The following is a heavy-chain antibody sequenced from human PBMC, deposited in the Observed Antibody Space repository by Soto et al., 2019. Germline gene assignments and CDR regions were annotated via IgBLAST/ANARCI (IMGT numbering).Heavy chain of an antibody. Sequence: GGSLRLSCAASGFTFSGSAMHWVRQASGKGLEWVAFISYDGSNKYYADSVKGLFTISRDNSKNTLYLQMNSLRAEDAALYYCARDRKAARRKSDFFYHGRDLWGQETTV. CDR3: ARDRKAARRKSDFFYHGRDL. J-gene: IGHJ6*02. CDR2: ISYDGSNK. D-gene: IGHD6-6*01. CDR1: GFTFSGSA. V-gene: IGHV3-30*04.